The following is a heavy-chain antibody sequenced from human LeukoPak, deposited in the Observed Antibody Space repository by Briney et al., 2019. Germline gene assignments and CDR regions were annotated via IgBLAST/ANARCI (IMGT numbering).Heavy chain of an antibody. Sequence: GGSLRLSCAASGFTFDDYAMHWVRQAPGKGLEWASGISWNSGSIGYADSVKGRFTISRDNAKNSLYLQMNSLRAEDTALYYCAKGSSLSSSPDYWGQGTLVTVSS. CDR3: AKGSSLSSSPDY. D-gene: IGHD6-13*01. CDR2: ISWNSGSI. V-gene: IGHV3-9*01. J-gene: IGHJ4*02. CDR1: GFTFDDYA.